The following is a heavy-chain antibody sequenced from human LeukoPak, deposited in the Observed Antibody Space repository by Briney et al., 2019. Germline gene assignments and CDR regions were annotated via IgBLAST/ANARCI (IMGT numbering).Heavy chain of an antibody. CDR3: ASYSSGWYKVGFDY. CDR2: ISAYNGNT. J-gene: IGHJ4*02. V-gene: IGHV1-18*01. Sequence: ASVKVSCKASGYTFTSYGISWVRQAPGQGLEWMGWISAYNGNTNYAQKLQGRVTMTTDTSTSTAYMELRSLRSEDTAVYYCASYSSGWYKVGFDYWGQGTLVTVSS. D-gene: IGHD6-19*01. CDR1: GYTFTSYG.